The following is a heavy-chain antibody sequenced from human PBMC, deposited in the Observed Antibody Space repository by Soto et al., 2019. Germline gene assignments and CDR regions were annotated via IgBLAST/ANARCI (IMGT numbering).Heavy chain of an antibody. CDR1: GGSFNGYY. Sequence: SETLSLTCAVYGGSFNGYYWSWIRQPPGKGLEWIGEINHSGSTNYNPSLKSRVTISVDTSKNQFSLKLSSVTAADTAVYYCARTGVGATLDGDYYYYGMDVWGQGTTVTVSS. CDR2: INHSGST. V-gene: IGHV4-34*01. D-gene: IGHD1-26*01. J-gene: IGHJ6*02. CDR3: ARTGVGATLDGDYYYYGMDV.